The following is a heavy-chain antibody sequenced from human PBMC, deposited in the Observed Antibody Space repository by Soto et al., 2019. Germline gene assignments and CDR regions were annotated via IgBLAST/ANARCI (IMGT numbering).Heavy chain of an antibody. J-gene: IGHJ4*02. CDR1: GFTFSSDW. CDR2: INTDGSGT. D-gene: IGHD6-13*01. V-gene: IGHV3-74*01. CDR3: AKENGYSSTWFEFDY. Sequence: GGSLRLSCAASGFTFSSDWMHWVRQAPGKGLVWVSRINTDGSGTSYADSVKGRFTISRDNSKNTLYLQMNSLRAEDTAVYYCAKENGYSSTWFEFDYWGQGTLVTVSS.